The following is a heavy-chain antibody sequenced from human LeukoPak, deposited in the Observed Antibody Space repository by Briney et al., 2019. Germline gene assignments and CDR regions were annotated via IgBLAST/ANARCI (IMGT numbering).Heavy chain of an antibody. Sequence: ESGPALVKPTQTLTLTCTFSGFSLSTSGMRVSWIRQPPGKALEWLARIDWDDDKFYSTSLKTRLTISKDTSKNQVVLTMTNMDPVGTAIYYCARRTSSSFYFDYWGQGTLVTVSS. V-gene: IGHV2-70*04. CDR2: IDWDDDK. D-gene: IGHD6-6*01. CDR3: ARRTSSSFYFDY. CDR1: GFSLSTSGMR. J-gene: IGHJ4*02.